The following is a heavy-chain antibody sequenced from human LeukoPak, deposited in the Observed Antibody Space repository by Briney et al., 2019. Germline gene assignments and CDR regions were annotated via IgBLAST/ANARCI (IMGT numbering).Heavy chain of an antibody. CDR2: INHSGSA. D-gene: IGHD3-3*01. Sequence: SETLSPTCAVYGGSFSGYYWSWIGQPPGKGLEWIGEINHSGSANYNPSLKSRVTISVDTSKNQFSLKLSSVTAADTAVYYCARGRKRITIFGVVMANWFDPWGQGTLVTVSS. J-gene: IGHJ5*02. CDR3: ARGRKRITIFGVVMANWFDP. V-gene: IGHV4-34*01. CDR1: GGSFSGYY.